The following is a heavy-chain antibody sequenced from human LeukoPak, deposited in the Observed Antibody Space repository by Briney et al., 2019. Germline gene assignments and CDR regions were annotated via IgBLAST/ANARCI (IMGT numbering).Heavy chain of an antibody. CDR1: GFTFSSYA. Sequence: GGSLRLSCAASGFTFSSYAMSWVRQAPGKGLEWISYISSSSGTIYYADSVKGRFTISRDNAKNSLYLQIHSLRGEDTALYYCARDEGGIGSSNWFVGKAEIPYWFDPWGQGTLVTVSS. D-gene: IGHD6-13*01. CDR3: ARDEGGIGSSNWFVGKAEIPYWFDP. J-gene: IGHJ5*02. CDR2: ISSSSGTI. V-gene: IGHV3-48*04.